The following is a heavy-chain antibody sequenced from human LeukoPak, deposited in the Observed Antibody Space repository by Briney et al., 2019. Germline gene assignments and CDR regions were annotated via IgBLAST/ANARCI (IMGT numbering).Heavy chain of an antibody. D-gene: IGHD6-19*01. V-gene: IGHV1-2*02. J-gene: IGHJ3*02. CDR2: INPNSGGT. CDR1: GYTFTGYY. Sequence: VASVKVSCKASGYTFTGYYMHWVRQAPGQGLEWMGWINPNSGGTNYAQKFQGRVTMTRDTSISTAYMELSRLRSDDTAVYYCAREFEAVAGTDAFDIWGQGTMVTVSS. CDR3: AREFEAVAGTDAFDI.